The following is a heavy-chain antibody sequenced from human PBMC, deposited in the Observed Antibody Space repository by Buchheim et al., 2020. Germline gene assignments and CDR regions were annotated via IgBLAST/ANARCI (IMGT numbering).Heavy chain of an antibody. V-gene: IGHV3-48*03. Sequence: EVQLVESGGGLVQPGGSLRLSCAASGFTFNNYEMNWVRQAPGKGLEWVSSISSSGSTTYYADSTKGRFTISRDNAKNSLYLQMNSLRAEDTAVYYCAAWLLLLNYFDYWGQGTL. CDR1: GFTFNNYE. J-gene: IGHJ4*02. CDR3: AAWLLLLNYFDY. D-gene: IGHD3-22*01. CDR2: ISSSGSTT.